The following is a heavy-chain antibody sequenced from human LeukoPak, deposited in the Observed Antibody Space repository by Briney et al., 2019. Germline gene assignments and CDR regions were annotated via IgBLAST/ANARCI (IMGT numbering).Heavy chain of an antibody. CDR2: ISSSSYI. CDR3: ARDFSGGTVTTPIDY. V-gene: IGHV3-21*01. J-gene: IGHJ4*02. D-gene: IGHD4-17*01. Sequence: GGSLRLSCAASGFTFSSYSMNWVRQAPGKGLEWVSSISSSSYIYYADSVKGRFTISRDNAKNSLYLQMNSLRAEDTAVYYCARDFSGGTVTTPIDYWGQGTLVTVSS. CDR1: GFTFSSYS.